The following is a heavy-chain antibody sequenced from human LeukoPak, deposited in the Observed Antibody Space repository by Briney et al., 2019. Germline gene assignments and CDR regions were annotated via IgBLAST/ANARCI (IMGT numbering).Heavy chain of an antibody. J-gene: IGHJ6*02. CDR2: INAGNGNT. V-gene: IGHV1-3*01. D-gene: IGHD3-22*01. CDR3: ARARPWDSSRSYYFGMDV. CDR1: GYTFTSHA. Sequence: ASVKVSCKASGYTFTSHAMHWVRQAPGQRLEWMGWINAGNGNTKYSQKFQGRVTITRDTSASTAYMELSSLRSEDTAVYYCARARPWDSSRSYYFGMDVWGHGTTVTVSS.